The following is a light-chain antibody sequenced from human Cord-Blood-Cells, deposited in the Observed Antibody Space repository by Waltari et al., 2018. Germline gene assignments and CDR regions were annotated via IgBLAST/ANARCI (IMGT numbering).Light chain of an antibody. CDR1: SSDVGSYNR. J-gene: IGLJ2*01. CDR3: CSYAGVV. Sequence: QSALTQPASVSGSPGQSITISCTGTSSDVGSYNRVSLYQQPPGKAPKLIVYEVSKRPAGVSKRLSGSESDNSASLTISGLQAEDEADYYCCSYAGVVFGGGTKLTVL. CDR2: EVS. V-gene: IGLV2-23*02.